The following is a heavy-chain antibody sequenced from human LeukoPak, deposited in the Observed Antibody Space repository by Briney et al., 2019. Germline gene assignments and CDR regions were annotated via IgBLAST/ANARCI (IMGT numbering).Heavy chain of an antibody. Sequence: GGSLRLSCAASGFTFSSYAMHWVRQAPGKGLEWVAVIWYDGANQYYTDSVKGRFTISRDNSKNTLYLQMNSLRAEDTAVYYCAKDRLRGYSYGYVDYWGQGTLVTVFS. D-gene: IGHD5-18*01. J-gene: IGHJ4*02. CDR2: IWYDGANQ. CDR3: AKDRLRGYSYGYVDY. CDR1: GFTFSSYA. V-gene: IGHV3-33*06.